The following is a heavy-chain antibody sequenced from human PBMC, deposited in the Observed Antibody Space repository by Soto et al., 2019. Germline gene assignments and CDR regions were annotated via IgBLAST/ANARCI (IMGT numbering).Heavy chain of an antibody. CDR3: AKDLNQLGHHYPDAFDI. CDR2: ISWDGGST. V-gene: IGHV3-43*01. J-gene: IGHJ3*02. D-gene: IGHD1-1*01. Sequence: GGSLRLSCAASGFTFDDYTMHWVRQAPGKGLEWVSLISWDGGSTYYADSVKGRFTISRDNSKNSLYLQMNSLRTEDTALYYCAKDLNQLGHHYPDAFDIWGQGTMVTVSS. CDR1: GFTFDDYT.